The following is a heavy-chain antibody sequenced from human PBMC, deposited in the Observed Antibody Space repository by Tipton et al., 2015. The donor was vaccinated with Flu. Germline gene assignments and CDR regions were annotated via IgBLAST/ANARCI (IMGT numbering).Heavy chain of an antibody. Sequence: SLRLSCAASGFTFSTYWMSWLRQAPGKGLEWVSFIWYDGRQTYYADSVKGRFTISRDDSKNTVYLQMNSLTAEDTAVYYCARDGPEWNYFSYMDVWGKGTAVSVS. D-gene: IGHD3-3*01. CDR3: ARDGPEWNYFSYMDV. CDR1: GFTFSTYW. J-gene: IGHJ6*03. V-gene: IGHV3-33*08. CDR2: IWYDGRQT.